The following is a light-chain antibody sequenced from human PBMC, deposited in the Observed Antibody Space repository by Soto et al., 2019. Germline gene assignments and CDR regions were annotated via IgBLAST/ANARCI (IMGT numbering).Light chain of an antibody. CDR2: EVS. Sequence: QSALTQPPSASGSPGQSVTISCTGTSSDVGGNNYVSWYQQHPGKVPKLMIYEVSKRPSGVPDRFSGSKSGNTASLTVSGLQAEDEADYYCNSYAGSNNLVFGGGTKLTVL. J-gene: IGLJ2*01. CDR3: NSYAGSNNLV. V-gene: IGLV2-8*01. CDR1: SSDVGGNNY.